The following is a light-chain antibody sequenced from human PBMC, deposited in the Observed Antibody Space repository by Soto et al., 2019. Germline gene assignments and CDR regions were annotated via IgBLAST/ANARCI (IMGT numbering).Light chain of an antibody. CDR1: GGDIGAYNY. V-gene: IGLV2-8*01. J-gene: IGLJ1*01. CDR3: TSHAGTNNFPYV. CDR2: EVT. Sequence: QSVLTQPASVSGSPGQSITISCAGTGGDIGAYNYVSWYQHRPGKAPKLMIYEVTKRPSGVPDRFSGAKSGNTASLTVSGLQAEDEADYYCTSHAGTNNFPYVFGTGTKVTVL.